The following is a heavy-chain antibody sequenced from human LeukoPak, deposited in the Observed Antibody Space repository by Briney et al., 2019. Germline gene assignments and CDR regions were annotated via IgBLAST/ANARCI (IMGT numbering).Heavy chain of an antibody. CDR2: INHSGST. D-gene: IGHD1-26*01. Sequence: SETLSLTCAVYGGSFSGYYWSWIRQPPGKGLEWIGEINHSGSTNYNPSLKSRVTISVDTCKNQFSLKLSSVTAADTAVYYCARGRGGSGSYRVPGELDYWGQGTLVTVSS. V-gene: IGHV4-34*01. CDR3: ARGRGGSGSYRVPGELDY. CDR1: GGSFSGYY. J-gene: IGHJ4*02.